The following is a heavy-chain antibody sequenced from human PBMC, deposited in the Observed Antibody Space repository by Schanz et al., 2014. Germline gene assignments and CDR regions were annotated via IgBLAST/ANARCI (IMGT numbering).Heavy chain of an antibody. CDR2: ISTSNGNT. CDR1: GGTFSSYT. Sequence: QVQLAQSGAEVKKPGSSVKVSCKASGGTFSSYTISWVRQAPGQGLEWMGRISTSNGNTNYIQKLQGRVTMTTDTSTSTAYMEVSSLRSEDTAVYCCARSGSSNWCCFDYWGQGTLVTVSS. J-gene: IGHJ4*02. CDR3: ARSGSSNWCCFDY. D-gene: IGHD6-13*01. V-gene: IGHV1-18*01.